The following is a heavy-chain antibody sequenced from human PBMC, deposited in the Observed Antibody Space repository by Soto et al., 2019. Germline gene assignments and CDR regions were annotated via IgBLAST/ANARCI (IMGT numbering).Heavy chain of an antibody. Sequence: QVQLQESGPGLVKPSQTLSLTCTVSGGSISTGGYYWSWIRQHPGKGLEWIGYIYYSGSTYYNPSLTSRVTMSVDASKNQFSLKLSSVTAADTAVYYCARYRRWGVVVVAAFDYWGQGTLVTVSS. V-gene: IGHV4-31*03. CDR1: GGSISTGGYY. D-gene: IGHD2-15*01. J-gene: IGHJ4*02. CDR3: ARYRRWGVVVVAAFDY. CDR2: IYYSGST.